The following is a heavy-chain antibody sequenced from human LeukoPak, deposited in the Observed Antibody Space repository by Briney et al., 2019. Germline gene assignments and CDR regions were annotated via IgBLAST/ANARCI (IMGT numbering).Heavy chain of an antibody. CDR1: GGSISSGSYY. CDR3: ARVVVVVPAARETDGLGWFDP. CDR2: IYYSGST. J-gene: IGHJ5*02. D-gene: IGHD2-2*01. Sequence: SETLSLTCTVSGGSISSGSYYWTWIRQPAGKGLEWIGYIYYSGSTNYNPSLKSRVTISVDTSKNQFSLKLSSVTAADTAVYYCARVVVVVPAARETDGLGWFDPWGQGTLVTVSS. V-gene: IGHV4-61*10.